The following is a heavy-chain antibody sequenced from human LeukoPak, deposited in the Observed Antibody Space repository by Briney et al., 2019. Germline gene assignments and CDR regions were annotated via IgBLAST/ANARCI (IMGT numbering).Heavy chain of an antibody. V-gene: IGHV4-39*07. CDR1: GGSISSSSYY. CDR2: IYYSGST. J-gene: IGHJ3*02. CDR3: ARGLYSSGWYDAFDI. Sequence: PSETLSLTCTVSGGSISSSSYYWGWIRQPPGKGLEWIGSIYYSGSTYYNPSLKSRVTISVDTSKNQFSLKLSSVTAADTAVYYCARGLYSSGWYDAFDIWGQGTMVTVSS. D-gene: IGHD6-19*01.